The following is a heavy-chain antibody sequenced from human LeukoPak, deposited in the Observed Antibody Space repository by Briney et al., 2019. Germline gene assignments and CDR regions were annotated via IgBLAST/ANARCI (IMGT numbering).Heavy chain of an antibody. CDR3: ARGVVDY. Sequence: SETLSLTCAVYGGSFSGYYWSWIRQPPRKGLEWIGEINHSGSTNYNPSLKSRVTISVDTSKNQFSLKLSSVTAADTAVYYCARGVVDYWGQGTLVTVSS. J-gene: IGHJ4*02. V-gene: IGHV4-34*01. CDR2: INHSGST. CDR1: GGSFSGYY.